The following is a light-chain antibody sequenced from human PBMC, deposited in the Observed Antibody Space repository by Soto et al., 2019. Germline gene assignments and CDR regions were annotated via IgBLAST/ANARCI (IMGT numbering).Light chain of an antibody. CDR1: QYIYNNY. CDR2: GAS. J-gene: IGKJ4*01. Sequence: EIVFTQSPGTLSLSPGEGATLSCRASQYIYNNYLAWYQQRPGQAPRLLIYGASNRATGIPDRFSGSGSGTDFTLTISRLEPEDFAVYYCQQYSDSPLLFGGGTKVDI. CDR3: QQYSDSPLL. V-gene: IGKV3-20*01.